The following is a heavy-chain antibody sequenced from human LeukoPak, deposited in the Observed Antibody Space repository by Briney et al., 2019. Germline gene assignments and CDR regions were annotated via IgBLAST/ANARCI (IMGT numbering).Heavy chain of an antibody. V-gene: IGHV4-61*05. J-gene: IGHJ3*02. Sequence: SETLSLTCTVSGDSISTSNSYWGWIRQPPGKGLEWIGYTYYSGSTNYNPSLKSRVTISVDTSKNQFSLKLSSVTAADTAVYYCARGSVLLWFGEPSDAFDIWGQGTMVTVSS. CDR2: TYYSGST. CDR3: ARGSVLLWFGEPSDAFDI. D-gene: IGHD3-10*01. CDR1: GDSISTSNSY.